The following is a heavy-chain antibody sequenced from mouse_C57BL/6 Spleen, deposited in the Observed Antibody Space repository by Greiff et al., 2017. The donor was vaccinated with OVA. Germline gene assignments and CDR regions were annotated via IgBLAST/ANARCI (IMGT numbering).Heavy chain of an antibody. V-gene: IGHV1-53*01. CDR1: GYTFTSYW. CDR2: INPSNGGT. J-gene: IGHJ4*01. CDR3: AREGDYGPYYYAMDY. Sequence: VQLHQPGTELVKPGASVKLSCKASGYTFTSYWMHWVKQRPGQGLEWIGNINPSNGGTNYNEKFKSKATLTVDKSSSTAYMQLSSLTSEDSAVYYCAREGDYGPYYYAMDYWGQGTSVTVSS. D-gene: IGHD1-1*02.